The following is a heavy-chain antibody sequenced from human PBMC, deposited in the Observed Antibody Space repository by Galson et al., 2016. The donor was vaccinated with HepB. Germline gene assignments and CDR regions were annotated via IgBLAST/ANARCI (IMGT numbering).Heavy chain of an antibody. D-gene: IGHD4-17*01. J-gene: IGHJ1*01. V-gene: IGHV2-70*11. Sequence: PALVTPTQTLTLTCTFSGFSLTTSGMGGGWVRQPPGKALEWLARIEWNNNKYYNTSLETRLTISKDTSKNQVVLTVANVDPMDTGKYYCVRMYGRSPPVWGQGTLVTVSS. CDR1: GFSLTTSGMG. CDR3: VRMYGRSPPV. CDR2: IEWNNNK.